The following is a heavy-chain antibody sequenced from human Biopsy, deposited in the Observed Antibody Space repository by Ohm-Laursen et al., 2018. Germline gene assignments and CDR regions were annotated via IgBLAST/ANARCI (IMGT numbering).Heavy chain of an antibody. D-gene: IGHD7-27*01. J-gene: IGHJ4*02. CDR1: GGSIKSYY. CDR3: ARLTGDPSY. Sequence: TLSLTCTVSGGSIKSYYWNWIRQSPGKGLEWIGFIYYTGHTNYNPSLKSRATISVDTSKNQFSLKVNSVTAADTAVYYCARLTGDPSYWGQGILVTVSS. CDR2: IYYTGHT. V-gene: IGHV4-59*01.